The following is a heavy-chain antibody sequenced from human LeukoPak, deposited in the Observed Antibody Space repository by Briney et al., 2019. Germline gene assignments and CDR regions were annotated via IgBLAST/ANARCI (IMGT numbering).Heavy chain of an antibody. J-gene: IGHJ5*02. D-gene: IGHD2-2*01. CDR1: GYTFTGYY. CDR2: INPNSGGT. V-gene: IGHV1-2*02. CDR3: ARDALCSSTSCYVGENGNWFDP. Sequence: ASVKVSCKASGYTFTGYYMHWVRQAPGQGLEWMGWINPNSGGTNYAQKFQGRVTMTRDTSISTAYMELSRLRSDDTAVYYCARDALCSSTSCYVGENGNWFDPWGQGTLVTVSS.